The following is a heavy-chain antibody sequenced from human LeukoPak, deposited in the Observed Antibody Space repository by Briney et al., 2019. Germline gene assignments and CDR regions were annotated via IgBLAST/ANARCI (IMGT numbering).Heavy chain of an antibody. J-gene: IGHJ4*02. CDR3: AREPALYYFDY. D-gene: IGHD2-2*01. CDR2: ISSSSSYI. Sequence: GGSLRLSCAASGFTFSSYRMNWVRQAPGKGLEWGSSISSSSSYIYYADSVKGRFTISRDNAKKSLYLQMNSLRAEDTAVYYCAREPALYYFDYWGQGTLVTVSS. CDR1: GFTFSSYR. V-gene: IGHV3-21*01.